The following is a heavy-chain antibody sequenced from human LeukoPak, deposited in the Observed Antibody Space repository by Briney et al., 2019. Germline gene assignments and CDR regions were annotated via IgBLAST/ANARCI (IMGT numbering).Heavy chain of an antibody. CDR2: INHSGST. D-gene: IGHD3-22*01. CDR1: GGSFSGYY. V-gene: IGHV4-34*01. J-gene: IGHJ6*03. Sequence: PSETLSLTCAVYGGSFSGYYWSWIRQPPGKGLEWIGEINHSGSTNYNPSLKSRVTISVDTSKNQFSLKLSSVTAADTAVYYCAREDDYYDSSGYYVGGYYYMDVWGKGTTVTISS. CDR3: AREDDYYDSSGYYVGGYYYMDV.